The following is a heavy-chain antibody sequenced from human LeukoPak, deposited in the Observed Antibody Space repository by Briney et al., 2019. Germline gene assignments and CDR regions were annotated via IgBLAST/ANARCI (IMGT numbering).Heavy chain of an antibody. CDR2: ISAYNGNT. V-gene: IGHV1-18*01. D-gene: IGHD2-15*01. J-gene: IGHJ5*02. CDR1: GYTFTSYG. CDR3: ARLSVGVVAATLGWFAP. Sequence: GASVKVSCKASGYTFTSYGISWVRQAPGQGLEWMGWISAYNGNTNYAQKLQGRVTMTTDTSTSTAYMELRSLRSDDTAVYYCARLSVGVVAATLGWFAPWGQGTLVTVSS.